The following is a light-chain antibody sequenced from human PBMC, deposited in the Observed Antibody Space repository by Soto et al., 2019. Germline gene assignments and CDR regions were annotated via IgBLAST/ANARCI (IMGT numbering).Light chain of an antibody. CDR2: GAS. V-gene: IGKV3-15*01. CDR1: QSVSSY. Sequence: IVLTQSPATLSVSPGERATLSCRASQSVSSYLAWYQQIPGQAPRLLIYGASTRATGIPARFSGSGSGTDFTLTISSLQPEDFATYSCQQSYSSSWTFGQGTKVDI. CDR3: QQSYSSSWT. J-gene: IGKJ1*01.